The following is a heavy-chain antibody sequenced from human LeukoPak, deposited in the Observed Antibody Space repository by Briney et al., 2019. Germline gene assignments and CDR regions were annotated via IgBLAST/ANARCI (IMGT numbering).Heavy chain of an antibody. V-gene: IGHV4-59*12. Sequence: PSETLSLTCTVSGGSISSYYWSWVRQPPGKGLEWIGYIYYSGSTNYNPSLKSRVTISVDTSKNQFSLKLSSVTAADTAVYYCARAGFGWYDLAQAFDIWGQGTMVTVSS. CDR1: GGSISSYY. CDR3: ARAGFGWYDLAQAFDI. CDR2: IYYSGST. D-gene: IGHD6-19*01. J-gene: IGHJ3*02.